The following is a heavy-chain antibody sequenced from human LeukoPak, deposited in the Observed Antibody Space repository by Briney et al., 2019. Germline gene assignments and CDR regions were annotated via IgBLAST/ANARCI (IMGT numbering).Heavy chain of an antibody. J-gene: IGHJ4*02. Sequence: SGGSLRLSCAASGFTFSSYWMHWVRQAPGKGLVWDSRINSDGSSTSYADSVKGRFTISRDNAKNTLYLQMNSLRAEDTAVYYCASGWGIAVAGTGGVFDYWGQGTLVTVSS. CDR3: ASGWGIAVAGTGGVFDY. CDR1: GFTFSSYW. D-gene: IGHD6-19*01. V-gene: IGHV3-74*01. CDR2: INSDGSST.